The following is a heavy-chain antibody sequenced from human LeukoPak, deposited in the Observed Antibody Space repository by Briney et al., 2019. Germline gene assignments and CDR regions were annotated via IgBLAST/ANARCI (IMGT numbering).Heavy chain of an antibody. J-gene: IGHJ4*02. Sequence: GGSLRLSCAASGFTFSSYGMHWVRQAPGKGLEWVAFIRYDGSNKYYADSVKGRFTISRDNSKNTLYLQMNSLRAEDTAVYYCAKGGVGYYDSSAELRGLDYWGQGTLVTVSS. CDR3: AKGGVGYYDSSAELRGLDY. V-gene: IGHV3-30*02. CDR2: IRYDGSNK. CDR1: GFTFSSYG. D-gene: IGHD3-22*01.